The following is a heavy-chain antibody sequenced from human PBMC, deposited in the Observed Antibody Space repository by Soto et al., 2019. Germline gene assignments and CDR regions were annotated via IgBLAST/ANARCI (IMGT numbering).Heavy chain of an antibody. J-gene: IGHJ4*02. D-gene: IGHD6-13*01. CDR2: ISGSGGST. Sequence: GGSLRLSCAASGFTFSSYAMSWVRQAPGKWLEWVSAISGSGGSTYYADSVKGRFTISRDNSKNTLYLQMNSLRAEDTAVYYCAKGIAAAKTEDYFDYWGQGXLVTVYS. CDR3: AKGIAAAKTEDYFDY. V-gene: IGHV3-23*01. CDR1: GFTFSSYA.